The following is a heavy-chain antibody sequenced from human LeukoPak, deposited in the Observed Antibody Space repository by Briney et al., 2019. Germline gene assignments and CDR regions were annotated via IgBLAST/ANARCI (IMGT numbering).Heavy chain of an antibody. CDR1: GYSFTSYW. J-gene: IGHJ4*02. Sequence: GESLKISCKSSGYSFTSYWIGWVRQMPGKGLEWMGIIYPGDSDTKYSPSFQGQVTISADKSISTAYLQWSSLKASDTAMYYCARLDKGGYYDSTGYYGYFDYWGQGTLVTVSS. V-gene: IGHV5-51*01. CDR3: ARLDKGGYYDSTGYYGYFDY. CDR2: IYPGDSDT. D-gene: IGHD3-22*01.